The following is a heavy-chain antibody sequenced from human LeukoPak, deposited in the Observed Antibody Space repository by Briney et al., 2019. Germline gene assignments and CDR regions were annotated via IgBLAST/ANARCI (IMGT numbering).Heavy chain of an antibody. J-gene: IGHJ3*02. V-gene: IGHV4-39*01. CDR1: GGSISSSSYY. D-gene: IGHD3-10*01. CDR2: IYYSGST. Sequence: SETLSLTCTVSGGSISSSSYYWGWIRQPPGKGLEWIGSIYYSGSTYYNPSLKSRVTISVDTSKNQFSLKLSSVTAADTAVYYCARHSGGYTLYGAFDIWGQGTMVTVSS. CDR3: ARHSGGYTLYGAFDI.